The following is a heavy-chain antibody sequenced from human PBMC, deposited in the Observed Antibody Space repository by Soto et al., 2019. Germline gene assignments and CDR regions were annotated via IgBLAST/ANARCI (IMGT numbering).Heavy chain of an antibody. D-gene: IGHD3-22*01. CDR2: VKSKNDGGTT. CDR1: GFIFSNAW. V-gene: IGHV3-15*07. J-gene: IGHJ4*01. CDR3: PTAPPINTIIVRFDY. Sequence: GGSLRLSCAASGFIFSNAWINWVRQAPGKGLEWVGRVKSKNDGGTTDFAALVKGRSAISRDDYKNMVYLEMNNLQTEDTAMYYSPTAPPINTIIVRFDYWGHGPLVTVSS.